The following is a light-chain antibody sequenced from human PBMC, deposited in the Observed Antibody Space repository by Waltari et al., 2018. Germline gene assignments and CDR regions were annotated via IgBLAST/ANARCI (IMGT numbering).Light chain of an antibody. V-gene: IGKV1-5*03. J-gene: IGKJ1*01. CDR1: QSISSW. CDR2: KAS. CDR3: QQYSAYPET. Sequence: DIQMTQSPSTLSASIGDRVTITCRASQSISSWLAWYKQKPGKAPKLLIYKASSLESGVPSRFSRSGSGTEFTLTISSLQPDDSATYYCQQYSAYPETFGQGTKVEIK.